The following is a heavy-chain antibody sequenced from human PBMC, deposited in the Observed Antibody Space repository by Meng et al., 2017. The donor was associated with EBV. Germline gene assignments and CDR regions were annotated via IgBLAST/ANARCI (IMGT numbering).Heavy chain of an antibody. J-gene: IGHJ5*02. CDR1: GGSFSGYY. CDR2: INHSGST. D-gene: IGHD1-26*01. V-gene: IGHV4-34*01. Sequence: QVQLQQWGAGLFKPSXXLSLTXXGYGGSFSGYYWSWIRQPPGKGLKWIGEINHSGSTNYNPSLKSRVTISVDTSKNQFSLKLSSVTAADTAMYYCARGGGNRGDIVGATYRLNWFDPWGQGPLVAVAS. CDR3: ARGGGNRGDIVGATYRLNWFDP.